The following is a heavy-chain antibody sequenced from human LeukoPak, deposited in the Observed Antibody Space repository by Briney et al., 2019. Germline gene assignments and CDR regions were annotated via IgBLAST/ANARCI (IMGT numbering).Heavy chain of an antibody. D-gene: IGHD1-26*01. CDR3: ARDLPVVGAPGFDY. CDR1: GFTFSSYG. Sequence: PGGSLRLSCAASGFTFSSYGMHWVRQAPGKGLEWVAVISYDGSNKYYADSVKGRFTISRDNAKNSLFLQMNSLRVEDTAVYYCARDLPVVGAPGFDYWGQGTLVTVSS. CDR2: ISYDGSNK. J-gene: IGHJ4*02. V-gene: IGHV3-33*05.